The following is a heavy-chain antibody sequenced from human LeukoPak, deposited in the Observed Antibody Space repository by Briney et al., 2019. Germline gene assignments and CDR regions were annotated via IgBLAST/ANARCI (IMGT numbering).Heavy chain of an antibody. CDR1: GGSISSYY. D-gene: IGHD6-6*01. J-gene: IGHJ4*02. Sequence: SETLSPTCTVSGGSISSYYWSWIRQPPGKGLEWIGYIYYSGSTNYNPSLKSRVTISVDTSKNQFSLKLSSVTAADTAVYYCARFGQLAIFDYWGQGTLVTVSS. CDR3: ARFGQLAIFDY. V-gene: IGHV4-59*01. CDR2: IYYSGST.